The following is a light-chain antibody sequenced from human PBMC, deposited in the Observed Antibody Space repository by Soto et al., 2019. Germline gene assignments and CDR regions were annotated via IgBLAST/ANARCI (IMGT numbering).Light chain of an antibody. Sequence: QSVLTQPPSASGSPGQSVTISCTGTSNDVGGYNYVSWYQQHAGKAPKLMIYEVNKRPSGVPDRFSGSKSGNAASLTVSGLQPEDEADYYCSSYADTNLVVFGGGTKLTVL. CDR3: SSYADTNLVV. CDR2: EVN. V-gene: IGLV2-8*01. CDR1: SNDVGGYNY. J-gene: IGLJ2*01.